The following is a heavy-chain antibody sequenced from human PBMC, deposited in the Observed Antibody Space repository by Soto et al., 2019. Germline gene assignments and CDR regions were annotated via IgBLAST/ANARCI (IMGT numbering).Heavy chain of an antibody. V-gene: IGHV4-4*02. CDR2: IYHSGST. CDR3: ARVSISSWLMI. CDR1: GGSLSSSNL. J-gene: IGHJ3*02. Sequence: SETLSLTCAVSGGSLSSSNLWSWVSQPPGKGLEWIGEIYHSGSTNYNPSLKSRVTISVDKSKNQFSLKLSSVTAADTAVYYCARVSISSWLMIWGQGTMVTVSS. D-gene: IGHD6-13*01.